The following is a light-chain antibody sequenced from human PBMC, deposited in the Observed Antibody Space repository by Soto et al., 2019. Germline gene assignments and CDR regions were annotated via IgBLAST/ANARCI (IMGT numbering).Light chain of an antibody. CDR2: RAS. J-gene: IGKJ4*01. V-gene: IGKV1-5*03. CDR3: QQYNCYPLT. Sequence: DIQMTQSPSTLSASVGDRVTITCRASQSISSWLAWYQLKPGKAPKLLIYRASTLQGGVPSRFGGSGSGTEFNLTISSLQPDDFAAYYCQQYNCYPLTFGGGTKVEIK. CDR1: QSISSW.